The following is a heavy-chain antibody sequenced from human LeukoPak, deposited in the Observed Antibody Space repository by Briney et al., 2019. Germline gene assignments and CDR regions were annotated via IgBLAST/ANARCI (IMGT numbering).Heavy chain of an antibody. CDR2: ISGSGGST. CDR1: GFTFSSYA. D-gene: IGHD2-21*02. CDR3: AKDREDGGDCYSDY. Sequence: GGSLRLSCAASGFTFSSYAMSWVRQAPGKGLEWVSAISGSGGSTYYADSVKGRFTISRDNSKNTLYLQMNSQRAEDTAVYYCAKDREDGGDCYSDYWGQGTLVTVSS. V-gene: IGHV3-23*01. J-gene: IGHJ4*02.